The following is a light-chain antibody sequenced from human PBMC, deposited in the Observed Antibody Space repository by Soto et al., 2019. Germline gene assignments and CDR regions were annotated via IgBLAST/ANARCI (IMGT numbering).Light chain of an antibody. CDR2: GAS. V-gene: IGKV3-15*01. CDR1: QSVSSN. CDR3: QQYYNWRPR. J-gene: IGKJ1*01. Sequence: EIVMTPSPATLSVSPVEGATLSCRASQSVSSNLAWYQQKPGQAPRLLIYGASTRATGIPARFSGSGSGTEFTLTISRLQSEDFAVYYCQQYYNWRPRFGQGTKVDIK.